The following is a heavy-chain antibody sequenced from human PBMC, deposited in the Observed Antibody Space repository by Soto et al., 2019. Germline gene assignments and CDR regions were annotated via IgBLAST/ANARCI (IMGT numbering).Heavy chain of an antibody. Sequence: ASETLSLTCSVSGDSINSGDYHWTRMRQAPGRGLQWVGHVYFSGSTNYTPSLKSRVTISMDTSKNQFSLKLRSVTAGDTAVYYCARVPVDTYMIYWSDPWGQGTLVTVSS. CDR3: ARVPVDTYMIYWSDP. V-gene: IGHV4-61*08. D-gene: IGHD5-18*01. CDR2: VYFSGST. CDR1: GDSINSGDYH. J-gene: IGHJ5*02.